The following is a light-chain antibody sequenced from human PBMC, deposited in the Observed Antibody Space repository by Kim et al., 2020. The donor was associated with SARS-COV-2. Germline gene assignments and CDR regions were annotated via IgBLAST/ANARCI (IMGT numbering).Light chain of an antibody. CDR3: QQSNNWPPLT. V-gene: IGKV3-15*01. CDR1: QTINNK. CDR2: DAT. J-gene: IGKJ1*01. Sequence: SPGERATLSCRASQTINNKLVWYQQKPGQAPRLLIYDATTRATGIPARFIGSGSETDFTLTISSLQSEDFAFYYCQQSNNWPPLTFGQGTKVDIK.